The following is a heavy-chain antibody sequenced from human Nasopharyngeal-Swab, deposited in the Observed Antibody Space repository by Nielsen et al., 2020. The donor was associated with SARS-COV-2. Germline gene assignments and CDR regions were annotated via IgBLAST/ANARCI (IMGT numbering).Heavy chain of an antibody. D-gene: IGHD3-22*01. CDR2: ISSSSSYT. CDR3: ARDEGAGWYYYDSSGYYSFDY. Sequence: GESLKISCAASGFTFSDYYMSWIRQAPGKGLEWVSYISSSSSYTNYADSVKGRFTISRDNAKNSLYLQMNSLRAEDTAVYYCARDEGAGWYYYDSSGYYSFDYWGQGTLVTVSS. J-gene: IGHJ4*02. V-gene: IGHV3-11*06. CDR1: GFTFSDYY.